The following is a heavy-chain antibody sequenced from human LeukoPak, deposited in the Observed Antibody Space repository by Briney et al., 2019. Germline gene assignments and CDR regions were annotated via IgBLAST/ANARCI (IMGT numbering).Heavy chain of an antibody. CDR2: VKGDGRTT. J-gene: IGHJ4*02. Sequence: GGSLRLSCAASGLTFSDFWMHWVRQPPGKGLVWVAHVKGDGRTTIYADSVKGRFTISRDNAKNTLYLQMNSLRADDSGVYYCATGHSYGYDYWGQGVLVTVSS. V-gene: IGHV3-74*01. D-gene: IGHD5-18*01. CDR3: ATGHSYGYDY. CDR1: GLTFSDFW.